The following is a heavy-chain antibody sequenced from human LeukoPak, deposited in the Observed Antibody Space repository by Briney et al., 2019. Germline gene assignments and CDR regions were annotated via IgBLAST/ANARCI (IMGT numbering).Heavy chain of an antibody. CDR3: ARAKCIAVAEDYYYYMDV. D-gene: IGHD6-19*01. CDR2: INPNSGGT. CDR1: GYTFTGYY. Sequence: ASVKVSCKASGYTFTGYYMHWVRQTPGQGLEWMGCINPNSGGTNYAQKFQGRVTMTRDTSISTAYMELSRLRSDDTAVYYCARAKCIAVAEDYYYYMDVWGKGTTVTVPS. J-gene: IGHJ6*03. V-gene: IGHV1-2*02.